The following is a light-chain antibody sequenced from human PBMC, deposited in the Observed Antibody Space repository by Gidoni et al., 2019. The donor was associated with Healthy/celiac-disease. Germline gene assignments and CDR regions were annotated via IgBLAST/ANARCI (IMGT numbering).Light chain of an antibody. CDR2: DAS. V-gene: IGKV3-11*01. CDR1: QSVSSY. J-gene: IGKJ4*01. CDR3: QQRSNWPPT. Sequence: EIVLTQSPATLSLSPGERATLSCRASQSVSSYLAWYQQKPGQAPRLLIYDASNRATGIPARFSGSGSGTDFTLTISSLEPEDLAVYYCQQRSNWPPTFGGXTKVEIK.